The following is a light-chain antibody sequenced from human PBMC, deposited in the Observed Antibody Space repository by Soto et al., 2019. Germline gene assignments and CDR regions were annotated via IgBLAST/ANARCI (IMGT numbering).Light chain of an antibody. J-gene: IGKJ1*01. V-gene: IGKV1-5*03. CDR2: KES. CDR3: QQYNTYS. Sequence: EIQMTQSPSTLSGSVGDRVTIICRDSQTISSWLAWYQQKPGKAPKLLIYKESTLKSGVPSRFSGSGSGTEFTLTISSLQPDDVASCYCQQYNTYSFGQGTKVAIK. CDR1: QTISSW.